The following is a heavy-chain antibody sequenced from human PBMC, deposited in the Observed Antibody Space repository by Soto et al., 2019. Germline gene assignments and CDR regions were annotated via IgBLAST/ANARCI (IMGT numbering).Heavy chain of an antibody. CDR1: GGSISSGGYY. Sequence: SETLSLTCTVSGGSISSGGYYWSWIRQHPGKGLEWIGYIYYSGSTYYNPSLKSRVTISVDTSKNQFSLKLSSVTAADTAVYYCARYCSGGSCYSVIDYWGQGTLVTVSS. D-gene: IGHD2-15*01. CDR2: IYYSGST. CDR3: ARYCSGGSCYSVIDY. V-gene: IGHV4-31*03. J-gene: IGHJ4*02.